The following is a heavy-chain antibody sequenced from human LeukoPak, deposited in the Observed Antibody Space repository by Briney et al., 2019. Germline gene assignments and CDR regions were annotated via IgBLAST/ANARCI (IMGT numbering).Heavy chain of an antibody. D-gene: IGHD2-2*01. Sequence: KASETLSLTCTVSGGSISSSSYYWGWIRQPPRKGLEWIGSIYYSGSTYYNPSLKSRVTISVDTSKNQFSLKLSSVTAADTAVYYCARPSSTSLYNWFDPWGQGTLVTVSS. V-gene: IGHV4-39*01. J-gene: IGHJ5*02. CDR1: GGSISSSSYY. CDR3: ARPSSTSLYNWFDP. CDR2: IYYSGST.